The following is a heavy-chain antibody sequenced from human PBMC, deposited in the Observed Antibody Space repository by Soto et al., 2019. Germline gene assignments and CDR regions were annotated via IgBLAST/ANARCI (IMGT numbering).Heavy chain of an antibody. D-gene: IGHD2-15*01. CDR2: ISGSGGST. CDR3: AKDIRSPRYCSGGSYRPYYFDY. J-gene: IGHJ4*02. Sequence: GGSLRLSCAASGFTFSSYAMSWVRQAPGKGLEWVSAISGSGGSTYYADSVKGRFTISRDNSKNTLYLQMNSLRAEDTAVYYCAKDIRSPRYCSGGSYRPYYFDYWGQGTLVTVSS. CDR1: GFTFSSYA. V-gene: IGHV3-23*01.